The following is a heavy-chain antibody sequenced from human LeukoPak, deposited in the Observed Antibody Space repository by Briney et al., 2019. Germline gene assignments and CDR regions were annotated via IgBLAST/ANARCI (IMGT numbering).Heavy chain of an antibody. V-gene: IGHV3-23*01. CDR1: GFTFSSYA. CDR3: AKVESMIVVVHPTFDY. CDR2: ISGSGGST. J-gene: IGHJ4*02. Sequence: QPGGSLRLSCAASGFTFSSYAMSWVRQAPGKGLEWVSAISGSGGSTYYADSVKGRFTISRDNSKNTLYLQMNSLRAEDTAVYYCAKVESMIVVVHPTFDYWGQGTLVTVSS. D-gene: IGHD3-22*01.